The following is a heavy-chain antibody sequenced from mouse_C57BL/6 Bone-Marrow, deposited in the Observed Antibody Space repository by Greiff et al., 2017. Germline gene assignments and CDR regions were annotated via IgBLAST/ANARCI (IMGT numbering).Heavy chain of an antibody. CDR2: IDPSDSYT. D-gene: IGHD3-1*01. CDR1: GYTFTSYW. V-gene: IGHV1-50*01. J-gene: IGHJ3*01. CDR3: ARGGYLFAY. Sequence: SGAELVKPGASVKLSCKASGYTFTSYWMQWVKQRPGQGLEWIGEIDPSDSYTNYNQKFKGKATLTVDTSSSTAYMQLSSLTSEDSAVYYCARGGYLFAYWGQGTLVTVSA.